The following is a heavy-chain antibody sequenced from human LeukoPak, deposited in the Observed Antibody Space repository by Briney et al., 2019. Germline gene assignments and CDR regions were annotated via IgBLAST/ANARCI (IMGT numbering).Heavy chain of an antibody. V-gene: IGHV4-39*07. CDR3: ATTVGGELLWFGEFKPFDY. CDR2: LYSGGST. D-gene: IGHD3-10*01. Sequence: SETLSLTCTVSGGSISSSSYYWGWIRQPPGKGLDWIGTLYSGGSTYYKPSLESRVTMSVDTSKNQFSLKLTSVTAADTAVYYCATTVGGELLWFGEFKPFDYWGQGILVTVSS. J-gene: IGHJ4*02. CDR1: GGSISSSSYY.